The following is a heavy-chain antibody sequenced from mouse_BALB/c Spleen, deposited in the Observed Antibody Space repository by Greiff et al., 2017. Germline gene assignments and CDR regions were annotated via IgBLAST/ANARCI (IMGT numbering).Heavy chain of an antibody. CDR2: IRNKANGYTT. Sequence: EVHLVESGGGLVQPGGSLRLSCATSGFTFTAYYMSWVRQPPGKALEWLGFIRNKANGYTTEYSASVKGRFPISRDNSQSILYLQMNPLRAEDSATYYCARDDGYYSYAMDDWGQGTSVTGSS. V-gene: IGHV7-3*02. J-gene: IGHJ4*01. CDR1: GFTFTAYY. D-gene: IGHD2-3*01. CDR3: ARDDGYYSYAMDD.